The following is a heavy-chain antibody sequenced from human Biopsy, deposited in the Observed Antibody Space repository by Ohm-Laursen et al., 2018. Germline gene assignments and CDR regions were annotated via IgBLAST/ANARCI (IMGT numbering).Heavy chain of an antibody. J-gene: IGHJ6*02. V-gene: IGHV4-59*01. CDR2: IYYSGST. CDR1: GGSISSGY. Sequence: GTLSPTCTVSGGSISSGYWSWIRQTPGKGLEWIGYIYYSGSTNYNPSLKSRVTISVDTSKNQFSLRLNSVTAADTAVYYCARATNSTGWPYYYFYGMDVWGQGTTVTVSS. D-gene: IGHD2/OR15-2a*01. CDR3: ARATNSTGWPYYYFYGMDV.